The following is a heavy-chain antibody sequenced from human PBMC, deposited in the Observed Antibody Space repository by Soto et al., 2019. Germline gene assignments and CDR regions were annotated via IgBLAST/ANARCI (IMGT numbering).Heavy chain of an antibody. D-gene: IGHD5-12*01. Sequence: QVQLEESGPGLVKPSETLSLACSASGASVTTYYWTWIRQPPGKTLEWIGQMYYGGNTDYNPSLNGRVSFSVDTSKNQFSLNLTSLTAADTAVYYCATGRGGYATPYWGQGILVVVSS. J-gene: IGHJ4*02. V-gene: IGHV4-59*02. CDR2: MYYGGNT. CDR1: GASVTTYY. CDR3: ATGRGGYATPY.